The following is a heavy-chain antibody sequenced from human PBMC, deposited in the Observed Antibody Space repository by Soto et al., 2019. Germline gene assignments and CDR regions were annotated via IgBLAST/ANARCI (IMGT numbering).Heavy chain of an antibody. CDR1: RGSMSSSDW. CDR3: AACGSSAFDT. J-gene: IGHJ3*02. CDR2: TYHSWNT. D-gene: IGHD1-26*01. Sequence: QLQESGPGLVEPSGTLSLTCAFSRGSMSSSDWWCWVRQGPGKGLEWIGETYHSWNTNYNPSRKSRVTLSVDNSKNQSSFTLTPVTAADTGVYYCAACGSSAFDTWGRGTMVTVSS. V-gene: IGHV4-4*02.